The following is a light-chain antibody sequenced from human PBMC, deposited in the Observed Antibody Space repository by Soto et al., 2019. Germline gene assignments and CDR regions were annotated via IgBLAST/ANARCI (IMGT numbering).Light chain of an antibody. Sequence: QSVLTQPPSVSGAPWQRVTISCTGSSSNIGAGYDVHWYQQLPGTAPKLLIYGNSNRPSGVPDRFSGSKSGTSASLAITGLQAEDEADYYCQSYDSSLSGWVFGGGTKVNVL. V-gene: IGLV1-40*01. CDR1: SSNIGAGYD. CDR3: QSYDSSLSGWV. CDR2: GNS. J-gene: IGLJ3*02.